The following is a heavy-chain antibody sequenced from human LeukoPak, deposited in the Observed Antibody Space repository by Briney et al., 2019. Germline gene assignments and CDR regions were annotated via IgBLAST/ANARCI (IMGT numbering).Heavy chain of an antibody. Sequence: SVKVSCKGSGGTFSSYAISWVRQAPGQGLEWMGGIIPIFGTANYALKFQGRVTITTDESTSTAYMELSSLRSEDTAVYYCARGGGTAMDSWGYYYYMDVWGKGTTVTVSS. CDR3: ARGGGTAMDSWGYYYYMDV. CDR2: IIPIFGTA. CDR1: GGTFSSYA. V-gene: IGHV1-69*05. D-gene: IGHD5-18*01. J-gene: IGHJ6*03.